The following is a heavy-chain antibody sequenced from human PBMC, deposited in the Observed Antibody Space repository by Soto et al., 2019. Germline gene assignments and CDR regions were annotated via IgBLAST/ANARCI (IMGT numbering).Heavy chain of an antibody. CDR3: AREGPSGGMDV. CDR2: IYYSGST. CDR1: GGSISSYY. J-gene: IGHJ6*02. Sequence: ETLSLTCTVSGGSISSYYWSWIRQPPGKGLEWIGYIYYSGSTNYNPSLKSRVTISVDTSKNQFSLKLSSVTAADTAVYYCAREGPSGGMDVWGQGTTVTVSS. V-gene: IGHV4-59*01.